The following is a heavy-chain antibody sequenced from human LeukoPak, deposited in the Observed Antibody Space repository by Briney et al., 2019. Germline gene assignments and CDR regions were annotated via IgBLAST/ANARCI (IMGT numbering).Heavy chain of an antibody. CDR2: ISVDNGNT. CDR3: ARNGYYDRRYYFDY. D-gene: IGHD3-22*01. CDR1: GGTFSSYA. Sequence: GASVKVSCKASGGTFSSYAITWVRQAPGQGLEWMGCISVDNGNTNYAQKFQGRVTMTTDTSTSTAYMELRSLDDTAVYYCARNGYYDRRYYFDYWGQGTLVTVSS. V-gene: IGHV1-18*01. J-gene: IGHJ4*02.